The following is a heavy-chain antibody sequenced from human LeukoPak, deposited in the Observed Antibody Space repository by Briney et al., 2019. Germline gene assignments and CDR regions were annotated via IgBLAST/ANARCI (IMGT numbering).Heavy chain of an antibody. CDR3: ARGGDSSGWYNWFDP. Sequence: GGSLRLSCAASGFTVSSSYMSWVRQAPGKGLEWVSVIYSGGSTYYADSVKGRFTISRDNSKNTLYLQMNSLRAEDTAVYYCARGGDSSGWYNWFDPWGQGTLVTVSS. J-gene: IGHJ5*02. V-gene: IGHV3-53*01. CDR2: IYSGGST. CDR1: GFTVSSSY. D-gene: IGHD6-19*01.